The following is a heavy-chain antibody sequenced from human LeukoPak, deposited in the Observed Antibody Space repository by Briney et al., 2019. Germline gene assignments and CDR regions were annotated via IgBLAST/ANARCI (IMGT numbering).Heavy chain of an antibody. CDR1: GGSISSYY. Sequence: SETLSLTCTVSGGSISSYYWSWIRQPPGKGLEWIGYIYYSGSTNYNPSLKSRVTISVDTSKNQFPLKLSSVTAADTAVYYCARSLRSSRITMVRENYYFDYWGQGTLVTVSS. CDR3: ARSLRSSRITMVRENYYFDY. V-gene: IGHV4-59*01. D-gene: IGHD3-10*01. CDR2: IYYSGST. J-gene: IGHJ4*02.